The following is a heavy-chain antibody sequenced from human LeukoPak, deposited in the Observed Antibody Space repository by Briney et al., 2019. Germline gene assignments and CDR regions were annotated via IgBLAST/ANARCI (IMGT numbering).Heavy chain of an antibody. CDR3: AKFGRFGDSYDY. J-gene: IGHJ4*02. CDR1: GYTFTADA. Sequence: ASVKVSCKASGYTFTADAMHWVRQAPGQRLEWMGWINAGNGNTKYSQKFQGRVTITRDISASTAHMELGTLRSEDTAVYYCAKFGRFGDSYDYWGQGTLVTVSS. V-gene: IGHV1-3*01. CDR2: INAGNGNT. D-gene: IGHD3-10*01.